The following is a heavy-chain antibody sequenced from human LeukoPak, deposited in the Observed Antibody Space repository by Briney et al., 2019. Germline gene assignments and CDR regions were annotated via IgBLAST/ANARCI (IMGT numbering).Heavy chain of an antibody. CDR3: ARGGRQDIVVVLDAFDI. Sequence: GASVKVSCKASGYTFTSYYMHWVRQAPGQGLEWMGIINPSGGSTSYAQKFQGRVTMTRDTSISTAYMELSRLRSDDTAVYYCARGGRQDIVVVLDAFDIWGQGTMVTVSS. D-gene: IGHD2-2*01. CDR2: INPSGGST. V-gene: IGHV1-46*01. J-gene: IGHJ3*02. CDR1: GYTFTSYY.